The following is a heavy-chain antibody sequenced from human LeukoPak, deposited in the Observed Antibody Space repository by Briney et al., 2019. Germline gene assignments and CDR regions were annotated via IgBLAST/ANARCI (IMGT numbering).Heavy chain of an antibody. D-gene: IGHD3-16*01. J-gene: IGHJ4*02. V-gene: IGHV1-69*04. CDR1: GGTFSSYA. CDR3: ATQGPSPPPAGDPIFDYLWVTPRPFDY. CDR2: VIPMLNKA. Sequence: GSSVKVSCKTSGGTFSSYAINWVRQPLGQGLEWMGRVIPMLNKANYAQKFQGRVTITADKSTNTVYMEPSSLSSEDTALYYCATQGPSPPPAGDPIFDYLWVTPRPFDYWGQGALVIVSS.